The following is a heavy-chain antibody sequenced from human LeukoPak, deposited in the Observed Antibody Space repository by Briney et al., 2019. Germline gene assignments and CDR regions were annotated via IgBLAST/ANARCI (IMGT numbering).Heavy chain of an antibody. CDR2: ISGSGVTM. V-gene: IGHV3-48*04. CDR3: ARDRSPDY. CDR1: GFPFSSSA. Sequence: GGSLRLSCAASGFPFSSSAMSWVRQAPGRGLEWVSYISGSGVTMYYADSVKGRFTISRDDAKNSLYLQMNSLRSDDTAVYYCARDRSPDYWGQGTLVTVSS. J-gene: IGHJ4*02.